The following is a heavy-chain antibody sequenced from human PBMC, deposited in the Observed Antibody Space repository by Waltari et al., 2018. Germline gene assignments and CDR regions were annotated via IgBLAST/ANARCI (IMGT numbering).Heavy chain of an antibody. D-gene: IGHD5-12*01. CDR3: ARRRRGGYDPXDAFDI. V-gene: IGHV4-38-2*02. CDR2: IYHSGST. J-gene: IGHJ3*02. CDR1: GYSISSGYY. Sequence: QVQLQESGPGLVKPSETLSLTCTVSGYSISSGYYWGWIRXPPGKGLEWIGSIYHSGSTHYTPSLKSRVTISVDTSKNQFSLKLSSVTAADTAVYYXARRRRGGYDPXDAFDIWGQGTMVXXSS.